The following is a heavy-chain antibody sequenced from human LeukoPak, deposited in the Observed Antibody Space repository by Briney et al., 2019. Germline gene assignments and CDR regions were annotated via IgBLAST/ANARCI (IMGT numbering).Heavy chain of an antibody. V-gene: IGHV3-30*03. D-gene: IGHD6-6*01. CDR1: GFTFSRHG. J-gene: IGHJ4*02. CDR3: ARDRARNYFDY. Sequence: GGSLRLSCAPSGFTFSRHGMHWVRQAPGKGLKWVAIISNDGSRKYYAHSVEGRFTISRDNSKNTLYLQMDSLRAEDTAVYYCARDRARNYFDYWGQGTLVTVSS. CDR2: ISNDGSRK.